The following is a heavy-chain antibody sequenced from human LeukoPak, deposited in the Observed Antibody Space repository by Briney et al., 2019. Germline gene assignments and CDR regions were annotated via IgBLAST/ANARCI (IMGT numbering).Heavy chain of an antibody. J-gene: IGHJ4*02. V-gene: IGHV4-4*07. CDR1: GGSISSYY. Sequence: SETLSLTCTVSGGSISSYYWSWIRQPAGKGLEWIGRIYTSGSTNYNASLKSRVSMSVDTSKNQFSLKLSSVTAVDTAVFYCARENSGSYREFDYWGQGTLVTVSS. D-gene: IGHD1-26*01. CDR2: IYTSGST. CDR3: ARENSGSYREFDY.